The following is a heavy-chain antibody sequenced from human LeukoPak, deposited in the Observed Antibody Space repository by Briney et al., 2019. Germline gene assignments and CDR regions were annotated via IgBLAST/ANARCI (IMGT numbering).Heavy chain of an antibody. J-gene: IGHJ5*02. CDR3: ARDSDYYDSSGYYYVWFDP. Sequence: TVKVSCKASGGTFSSYAISWVRQAPGQGLEWTGGIIPIFGTANYAQKFQGRVTITTDESTSTAYMELSSLRSEDTAVYYCARDSDYYDSSGYYYVWFDPWGQGTLVTVSS. D-gene: IGHD3-22*01. V-gene: IGHV1-69*05. CDR1: GGTFSSYA. CDR2: IIPIFGTA.